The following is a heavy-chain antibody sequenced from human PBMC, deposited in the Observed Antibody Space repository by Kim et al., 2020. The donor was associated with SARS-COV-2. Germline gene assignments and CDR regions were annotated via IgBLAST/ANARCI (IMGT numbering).Heavy chain of an antibody. CDR1: GFTFTSSA. V-gene: IGHV1-58*01. Sequence: SVKVSCKASGFTFTSSAVQWVRQARGQRLEWIGWIVVGSGNTNYAQKFQERVTITRDMSTSTAYMELSSLRSEDTAVYYCAADRGLYGYWYFDLWGRGTLVTVSS. CDR2: IVVGSGNT. D-gene: IGHD3-10*01. J-gene: IGHJ2*01. CDR3: AADRGLYGYWYFDL.